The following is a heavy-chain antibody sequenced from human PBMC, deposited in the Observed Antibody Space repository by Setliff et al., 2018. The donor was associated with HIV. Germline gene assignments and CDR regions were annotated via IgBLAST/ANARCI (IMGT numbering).Heavy chain of an antibody. D-gene: IGHD2-8*01. Sequence: SVKVSCKASGDTFRSHAISWVRQAPGQGLEWVGGILPFLGMGDFAQKFQGRVTITADESTSTAYMELSSLRSEDTAVYYCARGWSEGTHLFQVEYFQHWGQGTLVTVSS. CDR3: ARGWSEGTHLFQVEYFQH. CDR1: GDTFRSHA. V-gene: IGHV1-69*10. J-gene: IGHJ1*01. CDR2: ILPFLGMG.